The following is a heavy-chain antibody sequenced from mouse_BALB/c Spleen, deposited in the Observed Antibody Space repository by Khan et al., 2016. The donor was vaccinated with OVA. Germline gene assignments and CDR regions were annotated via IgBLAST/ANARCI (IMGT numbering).Heavy chain of an antibody. CDR2: ISYDGSN. J-gene: IGHJ1*01. D-gene: IGHD6-1*01. Sequence: EVQLQESGPGLVKPSQSLSLTCSVTGYSITSGYYWNWIRQFPGNKLEWMGYISYDGSNNYNPSLKNRISITRDTSKNQFFLKLNSVTTEDTATYYCARDYRPRYFDVWGAGTSVTGS. V-gene: IGHV3-6*02. CDR3: ARDYRPRYFDV. CDR1: GYSITSGYY.